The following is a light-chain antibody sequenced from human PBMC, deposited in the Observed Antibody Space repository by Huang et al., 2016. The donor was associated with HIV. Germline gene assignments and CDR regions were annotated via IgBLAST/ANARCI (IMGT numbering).Light chain of an antibody. CDR3: QQYDTCPHT. V-gene: IGKV1-8*01. J-gene: IGKJ2*01. CDR2: SAS. CDR1: PGINSY. Sequence: IRLTQPPSPPSASTGDRVTITCRASPGINSYLTWYQQTPGKAPKLLISSASTLQSGVPGRFSGSGFGTEFTLTISSLQSEDLRAYHCQQYDTCPHTFGQGTKLEIK.